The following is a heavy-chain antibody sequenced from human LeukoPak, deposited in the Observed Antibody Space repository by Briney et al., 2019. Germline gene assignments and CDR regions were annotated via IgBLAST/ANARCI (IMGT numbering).Heavy chain of an antibody. V-gene: IGHV3-30*03. CDR1: GFTFSSYG. J-gene: IGHJ4*02. D-gene: IGHD3-3*01. Sequence: GRSLRLSCAASGFTFSSYGMHWVRQAPGKGLEWVAVISYDGSNKYYADSVKGRFTISRDNSKNTLYLQMNSLRAEDTAVYYCARDNYDFWSGYFYFDYWGQGTLVTVSS. CDR3: ARDNYDFWSGYFYFDY. CDR2: ISYDGSNK.